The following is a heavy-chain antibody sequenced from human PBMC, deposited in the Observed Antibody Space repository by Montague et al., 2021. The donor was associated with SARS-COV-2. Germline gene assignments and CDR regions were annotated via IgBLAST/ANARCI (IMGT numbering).Heavy chain of an antibody. CDR2: INHRGTT. D-gene: IGHD3-22*01. CDR1: GGSFSGSF. V-gene: IGHV4-34*01. CDR3: AKTGVFSELLADYDNPRDVPVRHRQNDVQPPRWAFDI. Sequence: SETLSLTCAVYGGSFSGSFWTWIRQPPGQGLEWLGEINHRGTTKYNPSVESRVLMSVDAPKNQFALRLTPVTVADTAVYYCAKTGVFSELLADYDNPRDVPVRHRQNDVQPPRWAFDIWGQGQLVTVSS. J-gene: IGHJ3*02.